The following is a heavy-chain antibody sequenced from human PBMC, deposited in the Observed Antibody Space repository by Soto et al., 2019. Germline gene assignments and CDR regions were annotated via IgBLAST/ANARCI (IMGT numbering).Heavy chain of an antibody. V-gene: IGHV5-10-1*01. Sequence: GESLKISCKGSGYSFAGYWITWVRQEPGKGLEWMGRIDPSDSQTYYSPSFRGHVTISVTKSITTVFLQWSSLRASDTAMYYCARRGDSSGYIDYWGQGILVTVSS. D-gene: IGHD3-22*01. CDR2: IDPSDSQT. J-gene: IGHJ4*02. CDR3: ARRGDSSGYIDY. CDR1: GYSFAGYW.